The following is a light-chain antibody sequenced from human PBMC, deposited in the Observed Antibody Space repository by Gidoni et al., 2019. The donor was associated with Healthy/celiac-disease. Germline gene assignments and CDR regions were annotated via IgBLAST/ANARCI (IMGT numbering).Light chain of an antibody. V-gene: IGKV1-5*03. J-gene: IGKJ2*03. CDR2: KAS. CDR1: QSISSW. Sequence: DIQMTQSPSTLSATVGDRVTITCRASQSISSWLAWYQQKPGKAPKLLIYKASSLESGVPSRFSGSGSGTEFTLTISSLQPDDFATYYCQQYNSYPYSFGQGTKLEIK. CDR3: QQYNSYPYS.